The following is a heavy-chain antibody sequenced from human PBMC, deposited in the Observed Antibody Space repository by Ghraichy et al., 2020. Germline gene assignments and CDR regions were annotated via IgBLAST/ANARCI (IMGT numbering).Heavy chain of an antibody. J-gene: IGHJ4*02. D-gene: IGHD4-11*01. Sequence: CAASGFTFSNFGFHWVRQAAGKGPEWVAFIRYHGNEKNYADSVKGRFTISRDNSKDTVYLQMTSLRVEDTAMYYCARNDYHLDSWGQGTLVTVSS. CDR1: GFTFSNFG. CDR3: ARNDYHLDS. V-gene: IGHV3-30*02. CDR2: IRYHGNEK.